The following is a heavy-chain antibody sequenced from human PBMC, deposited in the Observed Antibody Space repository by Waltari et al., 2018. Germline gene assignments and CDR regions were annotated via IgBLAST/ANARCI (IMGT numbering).Heavy chain of an antibody. D-gene: IGHD3-10*01. J-gene: IGHJ4*02. CDR1: GYTFTSYD. CDR3: APLPGGSGQTFDY. V-gene: IGHV1-8*01. CDR2: MNPNSGST. Sequence: QLQLVQSGAEVKKPGASVKVSCKASGYTFTSYDMNWVRQATGQGLEWMGWMNPNSGSTGYAQKFQGRVTMTRDTSISTAYMELSSLTSEDTAVYYCAPLPGGSGQTFDYWGQGTLVTVSS.